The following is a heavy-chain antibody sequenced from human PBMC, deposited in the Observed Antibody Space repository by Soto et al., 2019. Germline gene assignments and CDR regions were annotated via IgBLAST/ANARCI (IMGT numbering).Heavy chain of an antibody. D-gene: IGHD6-19*01. Sequence: AETRSPARPVSGGSISSYYWGWIRQPAREGLEWVGRNYNRGITNYNPSRKSRGTMAVDTSKNQFSLKLRSVTAADTAVYYGARDSGSGWYRNGMDVWGQGTTVTVSS. CDR2: NYNRGIT. CDR3: ARDSGSGWYRNGMDV. J-gene: IGHJ6*02. CDR1: GGSISSYY. V-gene: IGHV4-4*07.